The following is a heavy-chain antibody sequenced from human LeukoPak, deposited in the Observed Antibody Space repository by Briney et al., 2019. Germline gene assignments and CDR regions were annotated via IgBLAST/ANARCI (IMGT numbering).Heavy chain of an antibody. Sequence: PGGSLRLSCSVSGFTFSTYVMHWVRQAPGKGLEYVSAISSNGDNTYYADSVKGRFTISRDNSKNTLHLQMSSLRADDTAVYYCVSGTGYWGQGTLVTVSS. J-gene: IGHJ4*02. CDR2: ISSNGDNT. V-gene: IGHV3-64D*06. CDR1: GFTFSTYV. CDR3: VSGTGY.